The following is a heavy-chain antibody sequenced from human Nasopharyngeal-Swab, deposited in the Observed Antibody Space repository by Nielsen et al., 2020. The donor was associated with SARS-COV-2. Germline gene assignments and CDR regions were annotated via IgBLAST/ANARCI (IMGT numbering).Heavy chain of an antibody. CDR2: ISTTGFTT. J-gene: IGHJ4*02. CDR1: EFTFSSYS. CDR3: AREVGAGFLDH. Sequence: GESLKISCAAFEFTFSSYSMNWVRQAPGKGLEWISYISTTGFTTFYADPVTGRFTISRDDAKNSVYLQMNSLRADDTAVYYCAREVGAGFLDHWGQGTPVTVSS. D-gene: IGHD6-19*01. V-gene: IGHV3-48*04.